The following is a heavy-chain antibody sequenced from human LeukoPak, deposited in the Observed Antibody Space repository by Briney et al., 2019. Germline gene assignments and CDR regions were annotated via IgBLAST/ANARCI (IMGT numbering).Heavy chain of an antibody. CDR2: ISSSSSYI. V-gene: IGHV3-21*01. J-gene: IGHJ4*02. D-gene: IGHD5-18*01. CDR1: GFHFSSYS. CDR3: AREDTAMAIPFDY. Sequence: GGSLRLSCAASGFHFSSYSMNWVRQAPGKGLEWVSSISSSSSYIYYADSVKGRFTISRDNAKNSLYLQMNSLRAEDTAVYYCAREDTAMAIPFDYWGQGTLVTVSS.